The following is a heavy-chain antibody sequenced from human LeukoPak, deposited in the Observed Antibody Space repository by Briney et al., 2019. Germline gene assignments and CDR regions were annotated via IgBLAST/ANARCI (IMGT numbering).Heavy chain of an antibody. D-gene: IGHD1-26*01. V-gene: IGHV4-39*02. CDR1: GGSLSSSSYY. J-gene: IGHJ4*02. CDR2: IYYSGST. CDR3: ARETDSGSYGGYFGY. Sequence: SETLSLTCTVSGGSLSSSSYYWGWIRQPPGKGLEGIGSIYYSGSTYYNPSLKRRVTISAATSKNQFSLKLSSVTAADTAVYYCARETDSGSYGGYFGYWGQGTLVTVSS.